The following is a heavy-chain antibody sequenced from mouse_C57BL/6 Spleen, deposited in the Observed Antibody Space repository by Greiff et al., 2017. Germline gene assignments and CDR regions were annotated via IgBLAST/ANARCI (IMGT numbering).Heavy chain of an antibody. V-gene: IGHV3-6*01. CDR3: ARAHYYCSSGWFAY. CDR2: ISYDGSN. Sequence: VQLQQSGPGLVKPSQSLSLTCSVTGYFITSGYYWNWIRQFPGNKLEWMGYISYDGSNNYNPSLKIRISITRDTSKNQFFLKLNSVTTEYTATYYCARAHYYCSSGWFAYWGQGTLVTVSA. CDR1: GYFITSGYY. J-gene: IGHJ3*01. D-gene: IGHD1-1*01.